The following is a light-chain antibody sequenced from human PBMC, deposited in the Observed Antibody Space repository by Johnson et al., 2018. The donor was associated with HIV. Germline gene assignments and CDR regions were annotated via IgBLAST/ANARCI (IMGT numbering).Light chain of an antibody. Sequence: QSVLTQPPSVSAAPGQKVTISCSGSSSNIGNNYVSWYQQLPGTAPKLLIYENNKRPSGIPDRFSGSKSGTSATLGITGLQTGDEADYYCGTWDTSLSTYVCGTGTQVTVL. CDR3: GTWDTSLSTYV. J-gene: IGLJ1*01. CDR2: ENN. V-gene: IGLV1-51*02. CDR1: SSNIGNNY.